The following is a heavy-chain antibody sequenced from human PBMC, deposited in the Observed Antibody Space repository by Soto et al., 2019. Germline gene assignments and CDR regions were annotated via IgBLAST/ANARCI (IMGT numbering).Heavy chain of an antibody. V-gene: IGHV1-8*01. Sequence: ASVKVSCKASGYTFTSYDINWVRQATGQGLEWMGWMNPNSGNTGYAQKFQGRVTMTRNTSISTAYMELSSLRSEDTAVYYCARGRYYDILTGSYPFDPWGQGTLVTVSS. CDR2: MNPNSGNT. D-gene: IGHD3-9*01. J-gene: IGHJ5*02. CDR3: ARGRYYDILTGSYPFDP. CDR1: GYTFTSYD.